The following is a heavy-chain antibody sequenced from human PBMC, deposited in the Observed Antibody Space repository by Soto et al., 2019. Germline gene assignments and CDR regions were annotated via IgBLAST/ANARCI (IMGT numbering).Heavy chain of an antibody. V-gene: IGHV3-23*01. CDR1: GFTFSNYA. Sequence: PGGTLRLSCVASGFTFSNYAMTWVRQAPGKKLEWVSVVCGTSGNTYYSDSVKVRFSISRDNSKNMLYLQMNSLRADDTALYYCARSNGGSCYSTIDHWGQGTLVTVSS. J-gene: IGHJ4*02. D-gene: IGHD3-22*01. CDR3: ARSNGGSCYSTIDH. CDR2: VCGTSGNT.